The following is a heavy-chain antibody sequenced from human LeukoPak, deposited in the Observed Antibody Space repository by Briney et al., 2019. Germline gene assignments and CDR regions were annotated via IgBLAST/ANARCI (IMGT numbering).Heavy chain of an antibody. CDR2: TYYRSKWYN. V-gene: IGHV6-1*01. CDR1: GDSVSSNSVA. D-gene: IGHD2-15*01. J-gene: IGHJ5*02. CDR3: ARDDCSGGSCYWCFDP. Sequence: SQTLSLTCAISGDSVSSNSVAWNWIRQSPSRVLEWLGRTYYRSKWYNDYAVSVKSRITINPDTSKNQFSLQLNSVTPEDTAVYYCARDDCSGGSCYWCFDPWGQGTLVTVSS.